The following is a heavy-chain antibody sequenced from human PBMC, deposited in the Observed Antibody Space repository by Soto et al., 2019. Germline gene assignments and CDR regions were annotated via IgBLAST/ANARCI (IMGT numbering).Heavy chain of an antibody. D-gene: IGHD2-8*02. Sequence: QVQLQQWGAGLLKPSETLSLTCAVYGGSFSGYYWTWIRQHPGTGLEWSGEINHSGSTKYNPSLKSRVTISVDTSKNQFSLKLTFVTAADAAVYYCARDKLTGLFDYWGQGTLGTVSS. CDR2: INHSGST. CDR1: GGSFSGYY. V-gene: IGHV4-34*01. J-gene: IGHJ4*02. CDR3: ARDKLTGLFDY.